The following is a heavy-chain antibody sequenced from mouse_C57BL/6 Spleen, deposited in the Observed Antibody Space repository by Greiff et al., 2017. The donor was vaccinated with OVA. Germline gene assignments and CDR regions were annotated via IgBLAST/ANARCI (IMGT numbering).Heavy chain of an antibody. CDR3: AREEYYGSLDY. J-gene: IGHJ2*01. D-gene: IGHD1-1*01. CDR2: IYPGDGDT. V-gene: IGHV1-82*01. CDR1: GYAFSSSW. Sequence: VKLQESGPELVKPGASVKISCKASGYAFSSSWMNWVKQRPGKGLEWIGRIYPGDGDTNYNGKFKGKATLTADKSSSTAYMQLSSLTSEDSAVYFCAREEYYGSLDYWGQGTTLTVSS.